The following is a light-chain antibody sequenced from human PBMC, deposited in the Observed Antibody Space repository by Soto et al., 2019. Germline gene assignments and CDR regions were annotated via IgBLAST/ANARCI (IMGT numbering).Light chain of an antibody. V-gene: IGLV2-14*01. Sequence: QSALTQPASVSGSPGQSITISCTGTSSDVGGYDYVSWYQQHPGTAPRLIIFEVTNRPSGVSNRFSGSKSGNTASLTISGLQAEDEADYYCTSYTSSSTQVLGNGTKVTVL. CDR3: TSYTSSSTQV. CDR2: EVT. CDR1: SSDVGGYDY. J-gene: IGLJ1*01.